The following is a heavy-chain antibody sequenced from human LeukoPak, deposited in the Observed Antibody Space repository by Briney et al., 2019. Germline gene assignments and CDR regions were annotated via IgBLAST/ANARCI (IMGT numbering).Heavy chain of an antibody. V-gene: IGHV4-59*01. CDR2: IYYSGST. D-gene: IGHD6-13*01. CDR1: GGSISSYY. Sequence: PSETLSLTCTVSGGSISSYYWSWIRQPPGKGLEYIGYIYYSGSTNYNPSLKSRVTISVDTSKNQFSLKLNSVTAADTAVYYCARGVSSSWYGLDPWGQGTLVTVSS. J-gene: IGHJ5*02. CDR3: ARGVSSSWYGLDP.